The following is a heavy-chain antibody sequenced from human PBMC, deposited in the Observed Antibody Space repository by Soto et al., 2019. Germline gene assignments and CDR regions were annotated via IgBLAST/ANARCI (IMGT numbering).Heavy chain of an antibody. CDR2: IKQDGSEK. CDR3: ARARITMIVGYYYGMDV. Sequence: LRLSCAASGFTFSSYWMSWVRQAPGKGLEWVANIKQDGSEKYYVDSVKGRFTISRDNAKNSLYLQMNSLRAEDTAVYYCARARITMIVGYYYGMDVWGQGTTVTVSS. J-gene: IGHJ6*02. V-gene: IGHV3-7*05. CDR1: GFTFSSYW. D-gene: IGHD3-22*01.